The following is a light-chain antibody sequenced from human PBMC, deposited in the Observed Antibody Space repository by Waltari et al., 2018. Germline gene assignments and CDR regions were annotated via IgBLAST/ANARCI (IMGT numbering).Light chain of an antibody. CDR3: HQRGSWPIT. Sequence: VLTQSPATLSLSPGAGANLSCRARQSISTYLAWFQQRPGQAPRLLIYDASNRAAGIPARFSGSGSGTDFTLSISSLEPEDFAVYYCHQRGSWPITFGQGTRLEIK. CDR2: DAS. J-gene: IGKJ5*01. V-gene: IGKV3-11*01. CDR1: QSISTY.